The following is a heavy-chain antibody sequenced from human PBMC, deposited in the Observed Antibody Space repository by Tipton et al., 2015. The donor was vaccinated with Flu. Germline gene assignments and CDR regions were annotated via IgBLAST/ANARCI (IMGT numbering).Heavy chain of an antibody. CDR1: GGSISSYY. J-gene: IGHJ4*02. V-gene: IGHV4-59*01. D-gene: IGHD3-22*01. Sequence: TLSLTCTVSGGSISSYYWSWIRQPPGKGLEWIGYIYYSGSTNYNPSLKSRVTISVDTSKNQFSLKLSSVTAADTAVYYCAREVSGYSDYWGQGTLVTVSS. CDR2: IYYSGST. CDR3: AREVSGYSDY.